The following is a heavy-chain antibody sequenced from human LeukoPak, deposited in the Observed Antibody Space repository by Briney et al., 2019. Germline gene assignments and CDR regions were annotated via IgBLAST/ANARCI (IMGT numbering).Heavy chain of an antibody. CDR2: ISSSGTFI. CDR3: ARVSYYDSSGYPNDY. D-gene: IGHD3-22*01. J-gene: IGHJ4*02. Sequence: PGGSLRLSCAASGFSFSSYEMNWVRQAPGKGLEWVSYISSSGTFIYYADSVKGRFTISRDNAKNSLYLQMSRLRAEDTAVYYCARVSYYDSSGYPNDYWGQGTLVTVSS. V-gene: IGHV3-48*03. CDR1: GFSFSSYE.